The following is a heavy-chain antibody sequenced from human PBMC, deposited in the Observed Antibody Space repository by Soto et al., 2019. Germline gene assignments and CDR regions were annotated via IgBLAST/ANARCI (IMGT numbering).Heavy chain of an antibody. CDR1: GGSVSSEHYY. V-gene: IGHV4-30-4*01. CDR3: ARLAGSGHWLVYFDY. CDR2: IYYSGST. D-gene: IGHD6-19*01. J-gene: IGHJ4*02. Sequence: SETLSLTCTVSGGSVSSEHYYWSWIRQPPGKGLEWIGYIYYSGSTYYNPSLKSRVTISVDTSKNQFSLKLSSVTAADTAVYYCARLAGSGHWLVYFDYWGQGTLVTVSS.